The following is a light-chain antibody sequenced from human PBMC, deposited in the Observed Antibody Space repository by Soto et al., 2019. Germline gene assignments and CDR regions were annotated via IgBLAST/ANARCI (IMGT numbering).Light chain of an antibody. CDR2: GAS. CDR3: QQYGSSSLT. V-gene: IGKV3-20*01. CDR1: QSVSSSY. Sequence: EIVLTQSPGTLSLSPGERATLSCRASQSVSSSYLAWYQQKPGQAPRLLIYGASARATGIPDRFSGSRSGTDFTLSHSRLEPEDFAVYYCQQYGSSSLTFGGGTKVEIK. J-gene: IGKJ4*01.